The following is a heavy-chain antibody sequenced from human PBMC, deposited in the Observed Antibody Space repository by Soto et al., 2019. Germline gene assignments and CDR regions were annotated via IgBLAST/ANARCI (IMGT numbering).Heavy chain of an antibody. D-gene: IGHD3-16*02. CDR2: ISGSGGST. CDR3: AKLSFGGLIVIRVTPSYYFDY. Sequence: GGSLRLSCAASGFTLSSYAMSWVRQAPVKGLEWVSAISGSGGSTYYADSVKGRFTISRDNSKNTLYLQMNSLRAEDTAVYYCAKLSFGGLIVIRVTPSYYFDYWGQGTLVTVSS. V-gene: IGHV3-23*01. J-gene: IGHJ4*02. CDR1: GFTLSSYA.